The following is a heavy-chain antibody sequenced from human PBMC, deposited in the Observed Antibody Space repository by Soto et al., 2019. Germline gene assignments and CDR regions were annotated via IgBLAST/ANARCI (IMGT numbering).Heavy chain of an antibody. CDR1: GYRFETYA. J-gene: IGHJ4*02. CDR3: ARGSCSSTSCYKEYYFDL. CDR2: FRAYNIDT. D-gene: IGHD2-2*02. Sequence: ASVKVSCKSSGYRFETYAISWVRQAPGQGLEWMGWFRAYNIDTYYAQKFQGRVTITADESTSTAYMELSSLRSEDTAVYYCARGSCSSTSCYKEYYFDLWGQGTLVTVSS. V-gene: IGHV1-18*01.